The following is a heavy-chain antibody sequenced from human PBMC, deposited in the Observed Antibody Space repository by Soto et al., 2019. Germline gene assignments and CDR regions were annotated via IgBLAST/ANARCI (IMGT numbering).Heavy chain of an antibody. CDR3: ARGGSYVSSGSRNYHFYGMDV. Sequence: ASVKVSCKASGYTFSSYGISWVRQAPGQGLGWLGWISPYDDDTKYAQNLQGRVRMTTDTSTRTVYMDLRSLRSDDTAIYYCARGGSYVSSGSRNYHFYGMDVWG. D-gene: IGHD3-22*01. J-gene: IGHJ6*02. V-gene: IGHV1-18*01. CDR1: GYTFSSYG. CDR2: ISPYDDDT.